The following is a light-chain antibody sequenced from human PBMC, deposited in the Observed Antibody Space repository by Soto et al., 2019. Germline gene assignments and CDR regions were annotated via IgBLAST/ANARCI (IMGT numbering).Light chain of an antibody. Sequence: VMTQSPGTLPVSPGETVTISCGASESVSSNLAWYQQKPGQAPRLLIYGASTRATGIPARFSGSGSGTEFTLTISSLQSEDFAVYYCQQYHNWVTFGGGTKVEIK. CDR1: ESVSSN. J-gene: IGKJ4*01. V-gene: IGKV3D-15*01. CDR2: GAS. CDR3: QQYHNWVT.